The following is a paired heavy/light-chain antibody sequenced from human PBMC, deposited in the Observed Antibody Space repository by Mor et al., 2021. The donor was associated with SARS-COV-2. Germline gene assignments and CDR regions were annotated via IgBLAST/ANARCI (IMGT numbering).Light chain of an antibody. Sequence: IQMTQSPSSLSASVGDRVTITCRAGQNMNNYVAWYQQKAGKLPKLLIHSASTLQSGVPSRFTGSGSGTDFTLTISGLQPEDVATYYCQGYDRYPAFIFGPGTKVDI. J-gene: IGKJ3*01. CDR3: QGYDRYPAFI. CDR2: SAS. CDR1: QNMNNY. V-gene: IGKV1-27*01.
Heavy chain of an antibody. J-gene: IGHJ5*02. D-gene: IGHD1-1*01. CDR1: GFNFENYA. Sequence: EVRLLESGGGLVQPGGSLTLSCVASGFNFENYAMTWFRQTPRKGLEWVAGSLRPGSTTYYSDSVKGRFTVFGDSSKKTLFLHMNSLRVEDTAVYYCAKDLVSNDGPWLYEFDPWGQGTLVTVSS. CDR3: AKDLVSNDGPWLYEFDP. V-gene: IGHV3-23*03. CDR2: SLRPGSTT.